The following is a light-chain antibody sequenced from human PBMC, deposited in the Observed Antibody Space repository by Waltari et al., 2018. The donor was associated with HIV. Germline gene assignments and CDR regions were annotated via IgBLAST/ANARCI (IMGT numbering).Light chain of an antibody. CDR3: SSYTSSATYV. CDR2: EVT. V-gene: IGLV2-18*02. Sequence: QSALTQPPSVSGSPGQSVTISCTGTNSDVGSYNRVSWYQQTPGTAPKLMIYEVTNRPSVVPDRFSGSKSGNTASLTSAGLQAEDEADYYCSSYTSSATYVFGTGTKVTVI. CDR1: NSDVGSYNR. J-gene: IGLJ1*01.